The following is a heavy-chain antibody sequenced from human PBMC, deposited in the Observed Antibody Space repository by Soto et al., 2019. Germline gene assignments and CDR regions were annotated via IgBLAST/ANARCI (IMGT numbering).Heavy chain of an antibody. D-gene: IGHD3-10*01. Sequence: EVPLVESGGDLVQPGGSLRLSCAASGFSFSIYAMHWVRQAPGKGLEYVSAISYDGTITYYADSVKGRFTISRDDSRNTVYLQMGSLRPEDMAVYYCARGSYYISGTVHRPYDYWGQGTLVTVSS. V-gene: IGHV3-64*07. CDR1: GFSFSIYA. CDR2: ISYDGTIT. J-gene: IGHJ4*02. CDR3: ARGSYYISGTVHRPYDY.